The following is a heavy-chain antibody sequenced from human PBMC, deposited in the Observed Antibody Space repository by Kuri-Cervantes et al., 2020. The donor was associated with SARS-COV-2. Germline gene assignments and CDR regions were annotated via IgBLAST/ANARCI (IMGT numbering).Heavy chain of an antibody. V-gene: IGHV4-61*01. CDR3: ARGGLELQPGYFRH. Sequence: GSLRLSCTVSGGSVSRGSYYWSWIRQPPGKGLEWIGYIYYSGSANYNPSLKGRVTISVDTAKNHFSLKLNSVTAADTAVYYCARGGLELQPGYFRHWGQGTLVTVSS. D-gene: IGHD1-7*01. CDR2: IYYSGSA. CDR1: GGSVSRGSYY. J-gene: IGHJ1*01.